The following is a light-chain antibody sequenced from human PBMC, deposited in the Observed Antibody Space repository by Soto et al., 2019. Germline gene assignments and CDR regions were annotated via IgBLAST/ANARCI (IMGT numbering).Light chain of an antibody. CDR3: QQSYSTVSWT. J-gene: IGKJ1*01. Sequence: DIHLTQSPSFLSASVGDRVTITFLASQDITPSLTWYQQKPGKAPNLLIYAASSLQSGVPSRFSGSGSGTDFTLTISSLQPEDFATYYCQQSYSTVSWTFGQGTKVDI. V-gene: IGKV1-39*01. CDR1: QDITPS. CDR2: AAS.